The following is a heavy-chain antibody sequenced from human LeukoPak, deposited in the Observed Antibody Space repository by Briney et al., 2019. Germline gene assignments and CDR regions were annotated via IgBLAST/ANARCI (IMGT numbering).Heavy chain of an antibody. J-gene: IGHJ5*02. CDR1: GYTFTSYG. D-gene: IGHD6-13*01. Sequence: ASVKVSCKASGYTFTSYGINWVRQAPEQGLEWMGWISAYNGNTNYAQKFQGRVTMTTDTSTSTVYMELRSLRSDDTAVYYCARCGGAAAGSPLVWFDPWGQGTLVTVSS. V-gene: IGHV1-18*01. CDR3: ARCGGAAAGSPLVWFDP. CDR2: ISAYNGNT.